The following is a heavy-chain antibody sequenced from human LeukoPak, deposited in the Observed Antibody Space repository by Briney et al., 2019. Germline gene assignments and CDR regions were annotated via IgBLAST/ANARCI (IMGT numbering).Heavy chain of an antibody. CDR1: GGSFSGYY. V-gene: IGHV4-34*01. CDR2: INHSGST. D-gene: IGHD3-22*01. Sequence: SETLSLTCAVYGGSFSGYYWSWIRQPPGKGLEWIGEINHSGSTNYNPSLKSRVTISVDTSKNQFSLKLSSVTAADTAVYYCARAVYYSDSSGMYDAFDIWGQGTMVTVSS. CDR3: ARAVYYSDSSGMYDAFDI. J-gene: IGHJ3*02.